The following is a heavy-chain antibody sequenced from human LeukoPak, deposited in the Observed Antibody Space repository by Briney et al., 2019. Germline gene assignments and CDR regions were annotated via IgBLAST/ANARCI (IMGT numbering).Heavy chain of an antibody. D-gene: IGHD5-18*01. J-gene: IGHJ6*03. CDR2: IYYSGST. Sequence: KPSGTLSLTCTVSGGSISSYYWSWIRQPPGKGLEWIGYIYYSGSTNYNPSLKSRVTISVDTSKNQFSLKLSSVTAADTAVYYCARGNNPGYSYGWGYYYYYYMDVWGKGTTVTVSS. CDR1: GGSISSYY. CDR3: ARGNNPGYSYGWGYYYYYYMDV. V-gene: IGHV4-59*01.